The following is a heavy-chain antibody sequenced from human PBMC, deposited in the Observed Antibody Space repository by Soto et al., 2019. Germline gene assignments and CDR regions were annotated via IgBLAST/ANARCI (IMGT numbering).Heavy chain of an antibody. J-gene: IGHJ6*02. D-gene: IGHD6-6*01. CDR2: ISSSSSYI. CDR3: ARDIEYSSSYYYYYYGMDV. V-gene: IGHV3-21*01. CDR1: GFTFSSYS. Sequence: LRLSCAASGFTFSSYSMNWVRQAPGKGLEWVSSISSSSSYIYYADSVKGRFTISRDNAKNSLYLQMNSLRAEDTAVYYCARDIEYSSSYYYYYYGMDVWGQGNPGHRLL.